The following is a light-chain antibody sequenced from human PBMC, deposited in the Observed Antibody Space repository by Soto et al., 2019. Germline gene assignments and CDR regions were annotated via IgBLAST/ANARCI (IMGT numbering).Light chain of an antibody. V-gene: IGKV3-11*01. Sequence: EIVLTQSPATLSLSPGERATLSYRASQSVSSYLAWYQQKPGQAPRLLIYDASTRATGIPARFSGSGSGTEFILTISSVESEDFAIYYCQQHNDWPTFGQGTRLEIK. CDR1: QSVSSY. CDR2: DAS. CDR3: QQHNDWPT. J-gene: IGKJ5*01.